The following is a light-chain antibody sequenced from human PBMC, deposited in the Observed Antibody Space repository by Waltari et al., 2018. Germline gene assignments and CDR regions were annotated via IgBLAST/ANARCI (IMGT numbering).Light chain of an antibody. Sequence: QSALTQPASVSGSPGQSITISCTGTGSDVGSYVSVSWYQQHPGKGPKLMIFDVSNRPSGVSNRFSGSKSGNTASLTISGLQAEDEADYYCSSYTSSGTVIFGGGTKLTVL. CDR2: DVS. CDR1: GSDVGSYVS. V-gene: IGLV2-14*03. CDR3: SSYTSSGTVI. J-gene: IGLJ2*01.